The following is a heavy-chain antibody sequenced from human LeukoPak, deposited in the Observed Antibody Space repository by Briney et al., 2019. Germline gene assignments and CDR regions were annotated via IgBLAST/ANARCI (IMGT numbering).Heavy chain of an antibody. CDR3: ARGQGYSYGYSWFDP. V-gene: IGHV4-59*01. J-gene: IGHJ5*02. CDR2: IYYSGST. CDR1: GGSISSYY. Sequence: SETLSLTCTVSGGSISSYYWSWIRQPPGKGLEWIGYIYYSGSTNYNPSLKSRVTISVDTSKNQFSLKLSSVTAADTAVYYCARGQGYSYGYSWFDPWGQGTLVTVSS. D-gene: IGHD5-18*01.